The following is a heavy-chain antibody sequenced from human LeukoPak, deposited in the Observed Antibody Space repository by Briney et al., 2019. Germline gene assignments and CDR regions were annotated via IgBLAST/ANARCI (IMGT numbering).Heavy chain of an antibody. V-gene: IGHV3-43*02. CDR2: ISGGGGST. CDR3: AKEPYDFWSGPHLYYFDY. D-gene: IGHD3-3*01. CDR1: GFTFDDYA. J-gene: IGHJ4*02. Sequence: GGSLRLSCAASGFTFDDYAMHWVRQAPGKGLEWVSLISGGGGSTYYADSVKGRFTISRDNSKNSLYLQMNSLRTEDTALYYCAKEPYDFWSGPHLYYFDYWGQGTLVTVSS.